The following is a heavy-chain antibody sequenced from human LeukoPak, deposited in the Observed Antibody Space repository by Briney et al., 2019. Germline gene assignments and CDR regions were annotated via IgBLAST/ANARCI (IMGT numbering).Heavy chain of an antibody. CDR2: IYHSGRT. CDR1: GYSISSGYY. J-gene: IGHJ5*02. CDR3: ARLSPFDP. D-gene: IGHD3-3*02. V-gene: IGHV4-38-2*02. Sequence: SETLSLTCNVSGYSISSGYYWGWIRQPPAKGLEWIGSIYHSGRTHYNPSLKSRVTISGDTSKNQFSLKLSSVTAAETAVYYCARLSPFDPWGQGTLVTVSS.